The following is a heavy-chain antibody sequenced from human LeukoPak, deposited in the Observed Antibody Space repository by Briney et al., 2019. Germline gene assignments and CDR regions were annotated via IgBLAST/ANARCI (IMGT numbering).Heavy chain of an antibody. CDR1: GFTFSSYE. V-gene: IGHV3-48*03. CDR2: ISSSGSTI. Sequence: GGSLRLSCAASGFTFSSYEMNWVRQAPGKGLEWVSYISSSGSTIYYADSVKGRFTISRDNSKNTLYLQMNSLRAEDTAVYYCARDGAKWELGGYFDYWGQGTLVTVSS. CDR3: ARDGAKWELGGYFDY. J-gene: IGHJ4*02. D-gene: IGHD1-26*01.